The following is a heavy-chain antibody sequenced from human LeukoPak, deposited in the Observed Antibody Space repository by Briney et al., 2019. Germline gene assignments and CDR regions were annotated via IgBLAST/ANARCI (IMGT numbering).Heavy chain of an antibody. CDR2: IYYSGTT. J-gene: IGHJ6*03. CDR1: GGSISSYY. Sequence: SETLSLTCTVSGGSISSYYWSWIRQPPGKGLEWIGYIYYSGTTNYNPSLKSRVSISVDTSKKQFSLKLSSVTAADTAVYYCANDEGQAADIVVPNYMDVWGKGTTVTVSS. D-gene: IGHD2-2*01. CDR3: ANDEGQAADIVVPNYMDV. V-gene: IGHV4-59*01.